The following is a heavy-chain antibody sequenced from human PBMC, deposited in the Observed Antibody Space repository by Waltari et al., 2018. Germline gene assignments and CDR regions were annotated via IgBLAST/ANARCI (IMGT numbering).Heavy chain of an antibody. D-gene: IGHD3-22*01. J-gene: IGHJ3*02. CDR1: GVSFTKYD. Sequence: QVQLVQSGAEVKKPGSSVKVSCWASGVSFTKYDFNWLRQAPGQGLEWVGGVIPFSQTTKYAQNFQGRVRIATGESATSAYLELSSLRSEDTAVYYCARGRHYLDSRGHQAMGNAFDIWGQGTTVTVSS. V-gene: IGHV1-69*05. CDR3: ARGRHYLDSRGHQAMGNAFDI. CDR2: VIPFSQTT.